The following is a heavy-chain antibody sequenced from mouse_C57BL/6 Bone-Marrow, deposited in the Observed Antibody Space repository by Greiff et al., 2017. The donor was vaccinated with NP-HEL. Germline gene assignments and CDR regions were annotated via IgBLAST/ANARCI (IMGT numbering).Heavy chain of an antibody. V-gene: IGHV1-82*01. CDR1: GYAFSSSW. J-gene: IGHJ2*01. Sequence: QVQLKQSGPELVKPGASVKISCKASGYAFSSSWMNWVKQRPGKGLEWIGRIYPGDGDTNYNGKFKGKATLTADKSSSTAYMQLSSLTSEDSAVYFCASPLYYYGSFFDYWGQGTTLTVSS. D-gene: IGHD1-1*01. CDR3: ASPLYYYGSFFDY. CDR2: IYPGDGDT.